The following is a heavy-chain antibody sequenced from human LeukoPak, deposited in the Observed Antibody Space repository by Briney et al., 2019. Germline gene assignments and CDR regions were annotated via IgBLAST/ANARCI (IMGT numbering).Heavy chain of an antibody. D-gene: IGHD3-10*01. Sequence: GRSLRLSCAASGFTFSSYGMHWVRQAPGKGLEWVAVISYDGSNKYYADSVKGRFTISRDNAKNSLYLQMNSLRAEDTALYYCAKDLWFGELLTPDAFDIWGQGTMVTASS. V-gene: IGHV3-30*18. J-gene: IGHJ3*02. CDR2: ISYDGSNK. CDR1: GFTFSSYG. CDR3: AKDLWFGELLTPDAFDI.